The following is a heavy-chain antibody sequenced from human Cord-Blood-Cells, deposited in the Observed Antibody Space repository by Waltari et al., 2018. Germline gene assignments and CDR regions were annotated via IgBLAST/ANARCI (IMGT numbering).Heavy chain of an antibody. CDR3: ARPREYSSSYYQH. V-gene: IGHV1-2*02. Sequence: QVQLVQSGAEVKKPGASVKVSCKASGYTFTGYYMHWVRQAPGQGLEWMGWINPNSGGTNYAQKFQGRVTRTRYTSISTDYMELSRLRADDTAVYYCARPREYSSSYYQHWGQGTLVTVAS. D-gene: IGHD6-6*01. CDR1: GYTFTGYY. J-gene: IGHJ1*01. CDR2: INPNSGGT.